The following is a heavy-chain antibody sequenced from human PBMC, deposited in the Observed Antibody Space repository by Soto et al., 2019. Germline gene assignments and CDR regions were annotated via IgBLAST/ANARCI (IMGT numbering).Heavy chain of an antibody. J-gene: IGHJ6*01. D-gene: IGHD2-2*02. CDR3: ARVVAIQPDEGMDV. CDR2: IIPIFGTA. Sequence: GASVKVSCKASGGTFSSYAISWGRQAPGQGLEWIVGIIPIFGTANYAQKFQGRVTITADESTSTAYMELSSLRSEYTAVYYFARVVAIQPDEGMDVWGQGTPVTVSS. V-gene: IGHV1-69*13. CDR1: GGTFSSYA.